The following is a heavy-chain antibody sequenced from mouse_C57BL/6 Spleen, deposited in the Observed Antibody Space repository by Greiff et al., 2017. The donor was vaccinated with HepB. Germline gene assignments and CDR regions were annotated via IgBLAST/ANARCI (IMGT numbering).Heavy chain of an antibody. CDR1: GYTFTSYW. CDR3: ARDLTGRRDY. D-gene: IGHD4-1*01. J-gene: IGHJ2*01. V-gene: IGHV1-59*01. CDR2: IDPSDSYT. Sequence: QVQLQQPGAELVRPGPSVKLSCKASGYTFTSYWMHWVKQRPGQGLEWIGVIDPSDSYTNYNQKFKGKATLTVDTSSSTAYMQLSSLTSEDSAVYYCARDLTGRRDYWGQGTTLTVSS.